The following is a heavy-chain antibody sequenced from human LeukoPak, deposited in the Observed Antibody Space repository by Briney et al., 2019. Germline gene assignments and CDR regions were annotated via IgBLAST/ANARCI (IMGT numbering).Heavy chain of an antibody. CDR2: ISGGGIRR. CDR3: AKSGTAMVRDHFDY. D-gene: IGHD5-18*01. V-gene: IGHV3-23*01. CDR1: GFTFSSYG. Sequence: GRTLRLSCAASGFTFSSYGMSWVRQAPGKGLEWVSDISGGGIRRNYADSVKGRFTISRDNSENTLYLQMNSLRAEDTAVYYCAKSGTAMVRDHFDYWGQGTLVTVSS. J-gene: IGHJ4*02.